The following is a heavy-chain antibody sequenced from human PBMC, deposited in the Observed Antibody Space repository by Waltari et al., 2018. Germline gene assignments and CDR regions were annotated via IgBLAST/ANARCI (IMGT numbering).Heavy chain of an antibody. Sequence: QVQLVQSGAEVKKPGASVKVSCKASGYTFTGYYMHWVRQAPGQGLEWMGWINPNSGGINYAQKFQGRVTMTRDTSISTAYMELSRLRSDDTAVYYCARDSHYYDSSGYTTGWFDPWGQGTLVIVSS. V-gene: IGHV1-2*02. D-gene: IGHD3-22*01. CDR1: GYTFTGYY. J-gene: IGHJ5*02. CDR2: INPNSGGI. CDR3: ARDSHYYDSSGYTTGWFDP.